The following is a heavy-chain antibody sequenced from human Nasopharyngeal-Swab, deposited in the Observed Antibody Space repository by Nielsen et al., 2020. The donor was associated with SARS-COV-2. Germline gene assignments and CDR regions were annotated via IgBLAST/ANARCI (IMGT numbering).Heavy chain of an antibody. Sequence: ASVKVSCKTCGYTFTNSPIHWVRQAPGQRLEWVGWINTGNGYTQYSQKFQGGVTITRDTSASTAYMELSSLTSEDTAVYYCAREGLYSSSSDVDYWGQGTLVTVSS. D-gene: IGHD6-6*01. V-gene: IGHV1-3*04. CDR3: AREGLYSSSSDVDY. J-gene: IGHJ4*02. CDR2: INTGNGYT. CDR1: GYTFTNSP.